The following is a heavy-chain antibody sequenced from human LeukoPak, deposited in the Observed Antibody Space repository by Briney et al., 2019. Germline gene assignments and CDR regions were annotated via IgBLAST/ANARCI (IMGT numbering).Heavy chain of an antibody. Sequence: TLSLTCTVSGGSISSGDYYWSWIRQPPGQGLEWIGYIYYSGSTNYNPSLKSRVTISVDTSKNQFSLKLSSVTAADTAVYYCARQPVDTAMAYYYYGMDVWGQGTTVTVSS. CDR3: ARQPVDTAMAYYYYGMDV. V-gene: IGHV4-30-4*08. CDR2: IYYSGST. D-gene: IGHD5-18*01. J-gene: IGHJ6*02. CDR1: GGSISSGDYY.